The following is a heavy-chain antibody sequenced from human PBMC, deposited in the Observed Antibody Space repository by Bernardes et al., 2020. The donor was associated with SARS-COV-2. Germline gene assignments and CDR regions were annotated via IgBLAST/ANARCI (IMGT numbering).Heavy chain of an antibody. D-gene: IGHD3-10*01. V-gene: IGHV3-66*02. Sequence: GGSLRLSCAASGFTVSSNYMSWVRQAPGKGLEWVSVIYSGGSTYYADSVKGRFTISRDNSKNTLYLQMNSLRAEDTAVYYCARVPSYYYGSGSRKKYYYYYMDVWGKGTTVTVSS. J-gene: IGHJ6*03. CDR2: IYSGGST. CDR3: ARVPSYYYGSGSRKKYYYYYMDV. CDR1: GFTVSSNY.